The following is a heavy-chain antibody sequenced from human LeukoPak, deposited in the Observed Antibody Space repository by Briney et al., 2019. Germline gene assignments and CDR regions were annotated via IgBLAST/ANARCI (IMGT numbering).Heavy chain of an antibody. Sequence: SETLSLTCTVSGGSISSGGYYWNWIRQHPGKGLEWIGYIYYSGNTYYNPSLKSRVTISVDTSKNQFSLNLSSVTAADTAVYYCARYYCPRGSCYHFDYWGQGTLVTVSS. CDR3: ARYYCPRGSCYHFDY. J-gene: IGHJ4*02. CDR1: GGSISSGGYY. V-gene: IGHV4-31*03. D-gene: IGHD2-8*01. CDR2: IYYSGNT.